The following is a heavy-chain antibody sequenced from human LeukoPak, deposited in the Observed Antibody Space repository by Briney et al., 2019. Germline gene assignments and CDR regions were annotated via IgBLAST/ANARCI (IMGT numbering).Heavy chain of an antibody. D-gene: IGHD2-2*02. V-gene: IGHV1-8*01. CDR1: GYTFTSYD. CDR2: MNPNRGNT. Sequence: ASVKVSCKASGYTFTSYDINWVRQATGQGLEWMGWMNPNRGNTGYAQKFQGRVTMTRNTSISTAYMELSSLRSEDTAVYYCARGHCSSTSCYSGYYYYGMDVWGQGTTVTVSS. J-gene: IGHJ6*02. CDR3: ARGHCSSTSCYSGYYYYGMDV.